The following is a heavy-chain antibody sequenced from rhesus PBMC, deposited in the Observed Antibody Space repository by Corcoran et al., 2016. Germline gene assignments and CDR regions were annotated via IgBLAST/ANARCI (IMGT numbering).Heavy chain of an antibody. CDR2: TRSGGRT. D-gene: IGHD3-9*01. CDR3: ARHYGTGIDY. CDR1: GGSVSGYW. J-gene: IGHJ4*01. Sequence: QVQLQQWGEGLVKPSETLSLTCAVYGGSVSGYWWGWIRQPPGKGLEWIGRTRSGGRTNYNPSLKSRVTISIDTSKNQFSLKLSSVTAADTAMYYCARHYGTGIDYWGQGVLVTVSS. V-gene: IGHV4-160*01.